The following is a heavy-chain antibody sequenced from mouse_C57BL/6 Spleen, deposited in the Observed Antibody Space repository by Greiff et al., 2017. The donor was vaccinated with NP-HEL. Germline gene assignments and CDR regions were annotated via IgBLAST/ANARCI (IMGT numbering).Heavy chain of an antibody. CDR2: IYPGDGDT. V-gene: IGHV1-82*01. CDR1: GYAFSSSW. Sequence: VQLQQSGPELVKPGASVKISCKASGYAFSSSWMNWVKQRPGQGLEWIGRIYPGDGDTNYNGKFKGKATLTADKSSSTAYMQLSSLTSEDSAVYGCARGGSSGYFDCWGQGTTLTVSS. J-gene: IGHJ2*01. CDR3: ARGGSSGYFDC. D-gene: IGHD3-2*02.